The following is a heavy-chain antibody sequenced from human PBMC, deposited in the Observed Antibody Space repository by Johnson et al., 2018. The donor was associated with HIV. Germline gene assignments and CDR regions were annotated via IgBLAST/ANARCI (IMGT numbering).Heavy chain of an antibody. CDR3: ATDVYGAREWRPAFDI. Sequence: MLLVESGGDLVQPGGSLRLSCAASGFTFDDYAMHWVRQAPGKGLEWVSGINWNGGGTGYVDSVKGRFTISRDNAKNSLYRQMNSLRADDTALYYFATDVYGAREWRPAFDIWGQGTMVTVSS. D-gene: IGHD4-17*01. J-gene: IGHJ3*02. V-gene: IGHV3-20*04. CDR1: GFTFDDYA. CDR2: INWNGGGT.